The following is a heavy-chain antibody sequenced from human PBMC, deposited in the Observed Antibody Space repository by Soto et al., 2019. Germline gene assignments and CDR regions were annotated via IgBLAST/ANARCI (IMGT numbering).Heavy chain of an antibody. CDR2: INPGGGIT. Sequence: QVQLEQSGAEVKNPGASVKASCTASGYTYTSYYMHWVRQAPGQGLEWMGVINPGGGITSYAENLHGRVTMTRDTSTSTAYMELSSLRSEDTAIYYCARGLAVAYSPALLWGQGTLLTVYS. CDR3: ARGLAVAYSPALL. J-gene: IGHJ4*02. D-gene: IGHD6-19*01. CDR1: GYTYTSYY. V-gene: IGHV1-46*01.